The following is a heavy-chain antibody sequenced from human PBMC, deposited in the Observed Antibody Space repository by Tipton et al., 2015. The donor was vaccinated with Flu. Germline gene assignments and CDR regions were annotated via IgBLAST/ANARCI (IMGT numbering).Heavy chain of an antibody. J-gene: IGHJ4*02. Sequence: GLVKPSQTLSLTCAISGDSVSSNSAAWNWIRQSPSRGLEWLGRTYYRSKWYNDYAVSVKSRITINPDTSKNQFSLQLNSVTPEDTAVYYCARGLRGAAAENKKYYFDYWGQGTLVTVSS. D-gene: IGHD6-13*01. V-gene: IGHV6-1*01. CDR1: GDSVSSNSAA. CDR2: TYYRSKWYN. CDR3: ARGLRGAAAENKKYYFDY.